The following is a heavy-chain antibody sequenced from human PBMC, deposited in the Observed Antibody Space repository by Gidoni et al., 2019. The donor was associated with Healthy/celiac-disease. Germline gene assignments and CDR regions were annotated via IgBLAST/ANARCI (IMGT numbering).Heavy chain of an antibody. CDR3: AKDRIRGYSGYVADY. CDR1: GFTFSSYA. Sequence: EVQLLESGGGLVQPGGSLRLSCAASGFTFSSYAMSWVRQAPRKGLEWVSAISGSGGSTYYADSVKGRFTISRDNSKNTLYLQMNSLRAEDTAVYYCAKDRIRGYSGYVADYWGQGTLVTVSS. J-gene: IGHJ4*02. CDR2: ISGSGGST. D-gene: IGHD5-12*01. V-gene: IGHV3-23*01.